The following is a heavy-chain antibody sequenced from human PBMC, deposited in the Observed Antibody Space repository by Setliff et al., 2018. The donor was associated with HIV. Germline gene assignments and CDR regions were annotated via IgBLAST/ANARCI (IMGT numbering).Heavy chain of an antibody. CDR1: GGSIRIGTYY. CDR3: ARGGAVSADFDS. CDR2: IYYDGRT. J-gene: IGHJ5*01. Sequence: SETLSLTCTVSGGSIRIGTYYWGWIRQPPGKGLEWIGSIYYDGRTFYKPSLKRRLTISVDTSKNQFSLSLNSVTAADMAVYFCARGGAVSADFDSWGQGTLVTVSS. V-gene: IGHV4-39*07. D-gene: IGHD3-16*01.